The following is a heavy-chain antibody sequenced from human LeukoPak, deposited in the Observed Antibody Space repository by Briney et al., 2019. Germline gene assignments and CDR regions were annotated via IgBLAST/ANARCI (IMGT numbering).Heavy chain of an antibody. Sequence: ASVKVSCKASGYTFTGYHMHWVRQAPGQGLEWMGRINPNSGGTNYAQKFQGRVTMTRDTSISTAYMELSRLRSDDTAVYYCARGTGVVITYYYFDYWGQGTLVTVSS. CDR1: GYTFTGYH. D-gene: IGHD3-3*01. J-gene: IGHJ4*02. V-gene: IGHV1-2*06. CDR3: ARGTGVVITYYYFDY. CDR2: INPNSGGT.